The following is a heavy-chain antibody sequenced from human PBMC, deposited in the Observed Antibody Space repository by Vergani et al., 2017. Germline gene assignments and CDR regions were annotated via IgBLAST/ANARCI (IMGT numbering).Heavy chain of an antibody. CDR2: INHSGST. D-gene: IGHD2-2*01. CDR1: GGSFSGYY. Sequence: QVQLQQWGAGLLKPSETLSLTCAVYGGSFSGYYWSWIRQPPGKGLEWIGEINHSGSTNYNPSLKSRVTISVDTSKNQFSLKLSSVTAADTAVYYCVRGSTVVPAARDKNYYYMDVWGKGTTVTVSS. CDR3: VRGSTVVPAARDKNYYYMDV. V-gene: IGHV4-34*01. J-gene: IGHJ6*03.